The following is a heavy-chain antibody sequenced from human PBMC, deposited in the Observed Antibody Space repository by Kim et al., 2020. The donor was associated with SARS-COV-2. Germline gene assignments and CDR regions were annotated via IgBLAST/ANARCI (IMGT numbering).Heavy chain of an antibody. CDR3: ARARGLGQWLVGYYDY. J-gene: IGHJ4*02. Sequence: SVKGRFTISRDNSKNPLYLQMNSLRAEDTAVYYCARARGLGQWLVGYYDYWGQGTLVTVSS. D-gene: IGHD6-19*01. V-gene: IGHV3-30*07.